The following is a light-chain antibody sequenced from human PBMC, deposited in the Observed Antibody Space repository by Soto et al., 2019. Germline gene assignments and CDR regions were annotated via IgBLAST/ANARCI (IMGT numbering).Light chain of an antibody. Sequence: QSVLTQPPSVSEAPRQRVNISCSGSSSNVGNNAVNWYQQLPGKAPKLLIYYDDLLPSGVSDRFSGSKSGTSASLAISGLQSEDEADYYCAVWDDSLNGVVFGGGTKLTVL. V-gene: IGLV1-36*01. J-gene: IGLJ2*01. CDR3: AVWDDSLNGVV. CDR1: SSNVGNNA. CDR2: YDD.